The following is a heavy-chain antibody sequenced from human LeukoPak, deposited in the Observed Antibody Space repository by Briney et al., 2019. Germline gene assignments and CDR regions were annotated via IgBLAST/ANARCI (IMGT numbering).Heavy chain of an antibody. Sequence: YPGGSLRLSCAASGFIFDDYAMSWVRQAPGKGLEWVSAISGSGGSTYYADSVKGLFTISRDNSNNTLYLQMNSLRAEDTAVYYCAKAGGQWLVPTYFDYWGQGTLVTVSS. CDR3: AKAGGQWLVPTYFDY. J-gene: IGHJ4*02. CDR2: ISGSGGST. CDR1: GFIFDDYA. V-gene: IGHV3-23*01. D-gene: IGHD6-19*01.